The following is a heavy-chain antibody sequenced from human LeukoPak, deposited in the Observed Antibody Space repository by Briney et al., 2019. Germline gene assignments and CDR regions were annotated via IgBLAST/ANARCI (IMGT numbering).Heavy chain of an antibody. CDR2: TYYRSKWYN. CDR1: GDSVSSNSAA. CDR3: ARASLWFGETNWGEDYFDY. Sequence: SQTLSLTCAISGDSVSSNSAAWNWIRQSPSRGLEWLGRTYYRSKWYNDYAVSVKSRITINPDTSKNQFSLQLNSVTPEDTAVYYCARASLWFGETNWGEDYFDYWGQGTPVTVSS. J-gene: IGHJ4*02. D-gene: IGHD3-10*01. V-gene: IGHV6-1*01.